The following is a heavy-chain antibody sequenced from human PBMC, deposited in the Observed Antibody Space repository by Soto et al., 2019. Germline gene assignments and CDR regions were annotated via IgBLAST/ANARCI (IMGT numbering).Heavy chain of an antibody. J-gene: IGHJ6*03. D-gene: IGHD1-26*01. CDR1: GGSISISNW. V-gene: IGHV4-4*02. Sequence: QVQLQESGPGLVKPSETLSLTCAVSGGSISISNWWSWVRQTPGKGLEWIGQIHHSGSTNYSPSLTGRVTISVDKSTNQFSLKMNSVTAADTAVYYCARGGYYFYMDVWGKGTTVTVSS. CDR2: IHHSGST. CDR3: ARGGYYFYMDV.